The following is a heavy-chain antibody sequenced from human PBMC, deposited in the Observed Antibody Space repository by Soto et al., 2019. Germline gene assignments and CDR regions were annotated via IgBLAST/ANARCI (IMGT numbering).Heavy chain of an antibody. V-gene: IGHV3-21*01. Sequence: GGSLRLSCAASGFTFSSYSMNWVRQAPGKGLEWVSSISSSSSYIYYADSVKGRFTISRDNAKNSLYLQMNSLRAEDTAVYYCAREGDSDYGDYYYYMDVWGKGTTVTVSS. CDR3: AREGDSDYGDYYYYMDV. J-gene: IGHJ6*03. D-gene: IGHD4-17*01. CDR1: GFTFSSYS. CDR2: ISSSSSYI.